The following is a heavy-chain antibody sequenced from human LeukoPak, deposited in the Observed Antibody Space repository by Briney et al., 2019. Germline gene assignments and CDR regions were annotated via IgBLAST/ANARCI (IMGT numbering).Heavy chain of an antibody. J-gene: IGHJ3*02. Sequence: PSESLSLTCTVSSYSISSGYYWGWIRQPPGKGLECIGSISHSGGTYYNPPLQSRVTILVDTSNIQFSLKLTSVTAAETAVYYCARDILRNDGRGWGYGSANYPDAVDIWGQGTMVTVSS. CDR3: ARDILRNDGRGWGYGSANYPDAVDI. D-gene: IGHD3-10*01. V-gene: IGHV4-38-2*02. CDR1: SYSISSGYY. CDR2: ISHSGGT.